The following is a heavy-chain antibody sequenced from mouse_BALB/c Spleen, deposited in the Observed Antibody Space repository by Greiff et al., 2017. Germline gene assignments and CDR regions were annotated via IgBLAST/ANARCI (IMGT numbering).Heavy chain of an antibody. D-gene: IGHD1-1*01. CDR3: ARHYYGSSYGY. Sequence: EVKLVESGGGLVKPGGSLKLSCAASGFAFSSYDMSWVRQTPEKRLEWVAYISSGGGSTYYPDTVKGRFTISRDNAKNTLYLQMSSLKSEDTAMYCCARHYYGSSYGYWGQGTTLTVSS. V-gene: IGHV5-12-1*01. J-gene: IGHJ2*01. CDR2: ISSGGGST. CDR1: GFAFSSYD.